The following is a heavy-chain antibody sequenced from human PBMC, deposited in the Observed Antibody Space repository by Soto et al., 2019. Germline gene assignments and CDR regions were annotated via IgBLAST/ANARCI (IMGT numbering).Heavy chain of an antibody. Sequence: QVQLVQSGAEVKKPGSSVKVSCKPFGGTLSSYAITWMRQAPGQGLEWMGGIIPFSGSATYPQKFQGRVTINADESTNTAYMDLSSLRSEETAVYFCARVWVTTVTAWYDLWGQGTLVTVSS. CDR2: IIPFSGSA. J-gene: IGHJ5*02. CDR1: GGTLSSYA. V-gene: IGHV1-69*01. D-gene: IGHD4-17*01. CDR3: ARVWVTTVTAWYDL.